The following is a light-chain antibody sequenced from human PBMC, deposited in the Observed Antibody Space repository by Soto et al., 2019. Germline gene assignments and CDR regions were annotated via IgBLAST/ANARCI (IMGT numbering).Light chain of an antibody. CDR3: QQFSSYPLT. CDR1: QSVSSSY. V-gene: IGKV3-20*01. J-gene: IGKJ4*01. CDR2: GAS. Sequence: EIVLTQSPGTLSLSQGERATLSFRASQSVSSSYLAWYQQKPGQAPRLLIYGASSRATGIPDRFSGSGSGTDFTLTISRLEPEDFAVYYCQQFSSYPLTFGGGTKVDIK.